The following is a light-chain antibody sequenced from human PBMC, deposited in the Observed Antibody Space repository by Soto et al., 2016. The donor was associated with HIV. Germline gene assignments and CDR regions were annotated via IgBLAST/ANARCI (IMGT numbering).Light chain of an antibody. J-gene: IGLJ2*01. V-gene: IGLV3-21*03. Sequence: YVLTQPPSVSVAPGKTATITCEENNIGSKSVHWHQQKPGQAPVLVVYDENDRPSGIPERFSASNSGNTATLTISRVEAGDKADYYCQVWDYNTDHVLFGGGTKLTVL. CDR2: DEN. CDR1: NIGSKS. CDR3: QVWDYNTDHVL.